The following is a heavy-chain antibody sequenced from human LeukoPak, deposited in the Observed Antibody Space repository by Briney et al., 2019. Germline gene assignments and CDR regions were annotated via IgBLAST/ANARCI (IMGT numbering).Heavy chain of an antibody. V-gene: IGHV1-2*02. CDR2: INPNSGGT. D-gene: IGHD3-22*01. CDR3: ARVDSSGYLNDY. Sequence: GASVKVSCKASGYTSTGYYMHWVRQAPGQGLEWMGWINPNSGGTNYAQKFQGRVTMTRDTSISTAYMELSRLRSDDTAVYYCARVDSSGYLNDYWGQGTLVTVSS. J-gene: IGHJ4*02. CDR1: GYTSTGYY.